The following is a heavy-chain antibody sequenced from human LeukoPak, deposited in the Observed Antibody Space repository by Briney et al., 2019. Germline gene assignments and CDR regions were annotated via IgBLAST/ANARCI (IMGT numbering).Heavy chain of an antibody. J-gene: IGHJ6*04. CDR1: GFTFSSYS. D-gene: IGHD3-10*02. Sequence: GGSLRLSCAASGFTFSSYSMNWVRQAPGKGLEWVSPISSSSSYIYYADSVKGRFTISRDNAKNTVYLQMNSLRAEDTAGYYCAELGITMIGGVWGKGTTVTIAS. V-gene: IGHV3-21*01. CDR3: AELGITMIGGV. CDR2: ISSSSSYI.